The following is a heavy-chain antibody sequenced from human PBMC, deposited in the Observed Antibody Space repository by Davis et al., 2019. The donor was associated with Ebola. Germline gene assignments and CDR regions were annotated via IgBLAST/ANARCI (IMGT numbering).Heavy chain of an antibody. CDR1: RFTFSSYA. D-gene: IGHD6-13*01. CDR2: ISGVGGST. J-gene: IGHJ4*02. CDR3: AKQTGYSSSLYWDY. Sequence: GESLKISCAASRFTFSSYAMSWVRQAPGKGLEWVSGISGVGGSTDYADSVKGRFTISRDNSKNTLYLQMNSLRAEDTAVYYCAKQTGYSSSLYWDYWGQGTLVTVSS. V-gene: IGHV3-23*01.